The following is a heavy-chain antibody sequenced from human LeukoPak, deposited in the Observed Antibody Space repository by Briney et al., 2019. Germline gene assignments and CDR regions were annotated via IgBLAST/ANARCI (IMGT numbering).Heavy chain of an antibody. J-gene: IGHJ4*02. Sequence: GGSLRLSCEASGFTFSRFAMNWVRQAPGKGLEWVSIISANGGSAYYADSVKGRFTMSRDNFKNTVFLEMNSLRPDDTAIYYCVTEGFDSWGQGALLTVSP. CDR1: GFTFSRFA. V-gene: IGHV3-23*01. CDR2: ISANGGSA. CDR3: VTEGFDS.